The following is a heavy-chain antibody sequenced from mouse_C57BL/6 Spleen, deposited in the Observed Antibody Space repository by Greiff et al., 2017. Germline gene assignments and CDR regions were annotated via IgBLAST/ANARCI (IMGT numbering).Heavy chain of an antibody. V-gene: IGHV1-9*01. J-gene: IGHJ1*03. CDR1: GYTFTGYW. CDR2: IYPRSGNT. Sequence: QVQLQQSGAELMKPGASVKLSCKATGYTFTGYWIEWVKQRPGHGLEWIGEIYPRSGNTYYNEKFKGKATLTADKSSSTAYMELRSLTSEDSAVYFCAREDDYGDWYFDVWGTGTTVTVSS. CDR3: AREDDYGDWYFDV. D-gene: IGHD2-4*01.